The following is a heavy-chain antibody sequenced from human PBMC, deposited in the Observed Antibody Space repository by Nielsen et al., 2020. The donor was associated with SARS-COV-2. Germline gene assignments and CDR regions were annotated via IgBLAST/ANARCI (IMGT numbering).Heavy chain of an antibody. Sequence: VRQMPGKGLEWMGIIYPGDSDTRYSPSFQGQVTVSADKSISTAYLQWSSLKASDTAMYYCARSGFTMVRGVITRGWFDPWGQGTLVTVSS. J-gene: IGHJ5*02. V-gene: IGHV5-51*01. D-gene: IGHD3-10*01. CDR2: IYPGDSDT. CDR3: ARSGFTMVRGVITRGWFDP.